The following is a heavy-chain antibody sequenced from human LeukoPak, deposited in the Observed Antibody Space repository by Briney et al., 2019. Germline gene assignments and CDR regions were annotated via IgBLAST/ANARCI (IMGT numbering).Heavy chain of an antibody. CDR3: AKVRNLRVYGNAFDI. J-gene: IGHJ3*02. V-gene: IGHV3-9*01. CDR2: ISWNSGSI. CDR1: GFTFDDYA. D-gene: IGHD1-14*01. Sequence: QPGRSLRLSCAASGFTFDDYAMHWVRQAPGKGLEWVSGISWNSGSIGYADSVKGRFTISRDNAKNSLYLQINSLRAEDTALYYCAKVRNLRVYGNAFDIWGQGTMVTVSS.